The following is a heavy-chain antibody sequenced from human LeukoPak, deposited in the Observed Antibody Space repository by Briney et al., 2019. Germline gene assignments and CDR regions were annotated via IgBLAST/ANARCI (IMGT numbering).Heavy chain of an antibody. CDR2: ISSSSSYI. D-gene: IGHD3-16*01. Sequence: GGSLRLSCAASGFTFSSYSMNWVRQAPGQGLEWVSSISSSSSYIYYADSVKGRFTISRDNSKNTLYLQMNSLRAEDTAVYYCARVRDDWGGDYYYYYMDVWGKGTTVTISS. J-gene: IGHJ6*03. V-gene: IGHV3-21*01. CDR1: GFTFSSYS. CDR3: ARVRDDWGGDYYYYYMDV.